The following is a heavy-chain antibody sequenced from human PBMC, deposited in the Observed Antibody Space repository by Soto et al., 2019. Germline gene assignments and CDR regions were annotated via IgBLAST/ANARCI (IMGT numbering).Heavy chain of an antibody. D-gene: IGHD3-10*01. J-gene: IGHJ6*02. CDR2: IYHSGST. Sequence: PSETLSLTCAVSGGSISSGGYFWSWIRQPPGKGLEWIGYIYHSGSTNYNPSLKSRVSISVDRSKNQFSLKLSSVTAADTAVYYCARGHDGSGSYYKLVPWYYYYGMDVWGQGTTVTVSS. CDR1: GGSISSGGYF. CDR3: ARGHDGSGSYYKLVPWYYYYGMDV. V-gene: IGHV4-30-2*01.